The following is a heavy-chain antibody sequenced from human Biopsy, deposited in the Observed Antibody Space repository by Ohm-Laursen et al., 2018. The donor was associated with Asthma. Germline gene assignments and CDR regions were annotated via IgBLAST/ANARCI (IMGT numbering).Heavy chain of an antibody. V-gene: IGHV4-31*03. J-gene: IGHJ4*02. Sequence: SQTLSLTCTVSYGSITSGGYYWTWIRQHPGKGLEWIGFIYYSGSTYYNPSLKSRVSISIDTSKNQFSLKLSSVTAADTAVYYCARGGSYSSRRYYFDYWGQGTLVTVSS. CDR2: IYYSGST. CDR3: ARGGSYSSRRYYFDY. D-gene: IGHD1-26*01. CDR1: YGSITSGGYY.